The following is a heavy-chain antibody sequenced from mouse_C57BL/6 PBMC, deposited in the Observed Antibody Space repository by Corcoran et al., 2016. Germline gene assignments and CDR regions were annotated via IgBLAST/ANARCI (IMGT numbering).Heavy chain of an antibody. CDR3: ARRACDYDANYAMDY. Sequence: QVTLKESGPGILQSSQTLSLTCSFSGFSLSTSGMGVSWIRQPSGKGLEWLAHIYWDDYKRYNPYLKSRLTISKDTSRNQVYLKITSVDTADTATYYCARRACDYDANYAMDYWGQGTSVTVSS. V-gene: IGHV8-12*01. J-gene: IGHJ4*01. D-gene: IGHD2-4*01. CDR1: GFSLSTSGMG. CDR2: IYWDDYK.